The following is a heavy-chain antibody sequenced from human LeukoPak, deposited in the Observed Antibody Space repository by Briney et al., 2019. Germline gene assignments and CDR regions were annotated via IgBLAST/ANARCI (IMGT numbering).Heavy chain of an antibody. Sequence: GGSLRLSCAASGFTLSSHAMHWVRQTPGKGLEWVAVISYDGSNQYYADSVKGRFTISRDNSKNTLYLQMNSLRAEDTAVYYCARDRAIVREVTIYWFDPWGQGTLVTVSS. CDR1: GFTLSSHA. D-gene: IGHD3-10*01. V-gene: IGHV3-30*04. J-gene: IGHJ5*02. CDR3: ARDRAIVREVTIYWFDP. CDR2: ISYDGSNQ.